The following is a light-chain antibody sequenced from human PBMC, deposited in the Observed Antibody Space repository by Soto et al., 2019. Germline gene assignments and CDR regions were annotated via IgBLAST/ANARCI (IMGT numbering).Light chain of an antibody. CDR2: EVS. J-gene: IGLJ3*02. CDR3: SSFTSSSITWV. CDR1: NSDVGGYNY. V-gene: IGLV2-14*01. Sequence: QSALTQPASVSGSPGQSITISCTGTNSDVGGYNYVSWYQQHPGKAPKLMIYEVSNRPSGVSNRFSGSKSGNTASLTISGLQAEDEADYYCSSFTSSSITWVFGGGTKLTVL.